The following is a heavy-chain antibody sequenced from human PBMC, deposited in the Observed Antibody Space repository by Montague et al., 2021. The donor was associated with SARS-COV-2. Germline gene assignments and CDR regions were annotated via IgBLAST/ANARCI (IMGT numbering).Heavy chain of an antibody. CDR2: IYNNGST. J-gene: IGHJ6*02. Sequence: SETLSLTCTVSGVSVSSYYWSWIRQPPGKGLQWIGYIYNNGSTNCNTSLKSRVTLSIDTSENQFSLKLTSVTAADTAVYYCARGGGDSADYYYYAMDVWGQGTTVTVSS. CDR1: GVSVSSYY. D-gene: IGHD2-21*02. V-gene: IGHV4-59*02. CDR3: ARGGGDSADYYYYAMDV.